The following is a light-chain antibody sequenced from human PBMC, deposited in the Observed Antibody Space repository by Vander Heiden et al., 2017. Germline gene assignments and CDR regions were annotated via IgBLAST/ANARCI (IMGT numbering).Light chain of an antibody. Sequence: DIVLTQSPVSLFVTPGEPASISCRSRQSLLYSNGYNFLDWYLQKPGQSPQLLIYLGSNRASGVPDRFSGSGSGTDFTLKISRLEAEDVGVYYCMQARQTPITFGPGTKVEIK. CDR3: MQARQTPIT. V-gene: IGKV2-28*01. J-gene: IGKJ3*01. CDR2: LGS. CDR1: QSLLYSNGYNF.